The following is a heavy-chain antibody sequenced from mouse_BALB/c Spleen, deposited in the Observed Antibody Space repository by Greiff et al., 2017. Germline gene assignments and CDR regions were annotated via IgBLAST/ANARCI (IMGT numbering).Heavy chain of an antibody. CDR2: IWAGGST. J-gene: IGHJ2*01. D-gene: IGHD1-1*01. V-gene: IGHV2-9*02. CDR3: AREGILLRDFDY. Sequence: VQRVESGPGLVAPSQSLSITCTVSGFSLTSYGVHWVRQPPGKGLEWLGVIWAGGSTNYNSALMSRLSISKDNSKSQVLLKMNSLQTDDTAMYYCAREGILLRDFDYWGQGTTLTVSS. CDR1: GFSLTSYG.